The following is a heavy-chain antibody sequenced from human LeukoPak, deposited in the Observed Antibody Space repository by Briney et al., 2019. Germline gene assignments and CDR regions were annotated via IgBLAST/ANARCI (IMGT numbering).Heavy chain of an antibody. V-gene: IGHV4-30-4*08. D-gene: IGHD4-17*01. CDR3: ARSSEYGDPFNY. CDR1: GGSISSGSYW. J-gene: IGHJ4*02. Sequence: PSETLSLTCTVSGGSISSGSYWWSWIRQHPEKGLEWIGYLYYSGNTYYNPSLKGRVTISVDTSKNQFSLKLNSVTAADTAVYYCARSSEYGDPFNYWGQGTLVTVPS. CDR2: LYYSGNT.